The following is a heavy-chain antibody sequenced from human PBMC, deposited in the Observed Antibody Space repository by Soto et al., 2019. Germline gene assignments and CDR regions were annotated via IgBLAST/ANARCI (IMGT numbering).Heavy chain of an antibody. D-gene: IGHD3-9*01. V-gene: IGHV4-59*01. J-gene: IGHJ5*02. CDR1: GSDITTYY. Sequence: PSETLSLTCTVSGSDITTYYWSWLRQSPGKGLEWIGHIYDTGGTTYNPSLKSRVTISVDTSNKQFSLRLTSVTAADTAVYYCARCPIDHNWFDPWGQGTLVTVSS. CDR2: IYDTGGT. CDR3: ARCPIDHNWFDP.